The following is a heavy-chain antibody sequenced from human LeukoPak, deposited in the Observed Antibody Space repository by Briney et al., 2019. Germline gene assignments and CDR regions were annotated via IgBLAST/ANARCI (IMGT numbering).Heavy chain of an antibody. CDR3: RPRSSIDSVLDY. CDR2: IRANGVAD. J-gene: IGHJ4*02. V-gene: IGHV3-30*02. CDR1: GFTFRNYA. D-gene: IGHD2-2*01. Sequence: PGGSLRLSCATSGFTFRNYAMHWVRQSPGKGLEWVAFIRANGVADYHSDSVRGRLTIYRDNSKNTLYLQMNSLRAEDTAVYVLRPRSSIDSVLDYWGQGTLATVSS.